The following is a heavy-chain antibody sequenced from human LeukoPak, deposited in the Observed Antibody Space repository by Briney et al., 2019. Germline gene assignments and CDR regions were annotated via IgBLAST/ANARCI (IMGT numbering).Heavy chain of an antibody. Sequence: SETLSLTCTVSGGSISSGDYYWSWIRQPPGKGLEWIGYIYYSGSTYYNPSLKSRFTISVDTSKNQFSLKLSSVTAADTAVYYCVSYSFDSSGYLQWGQGTLVTVSS. V-gene: IGHV4-30-4*01. CDR2: IYYSGST. D-gene: IGHD3-22*01. CDR3: VSYSFDSSGYLQ. CDR1: GGSISSGDYY. J-gene: IGHJ4*02.